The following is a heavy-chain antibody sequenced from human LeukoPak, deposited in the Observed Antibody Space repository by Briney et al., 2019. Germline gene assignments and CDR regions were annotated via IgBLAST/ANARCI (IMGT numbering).Heavy chain of an antibody. Sequence: GGSLRLSCAASGFTFSSCSMDWVRQAPGKGLEWVSSISTSSSYIYYADSVKGRFSISRDNARNSLYLQMKSLRAEDTAVYYCARGSSNVAASDTNFDYWGQGTLVTVSS. J-gene: IGHJ4*02. CDR3: ARGSSNVAASDTNFDY. V-gene: IGHV3-21*01. D-gene: IGHD6-13*01. CDR1: GFTFSSCS. CDR2: ISTSSSYI.